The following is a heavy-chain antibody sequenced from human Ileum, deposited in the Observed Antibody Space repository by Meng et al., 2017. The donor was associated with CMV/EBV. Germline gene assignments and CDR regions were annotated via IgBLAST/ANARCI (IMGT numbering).Heavy chain of an antibody. CDR1: GFNVTTNY. J-gene: IGHJ5*02. CDR3: ARQFTLLWFAGFGP. CDR2: IYAGGST. Sequence: GGSLRLSCTGSGFNVTTNYMSWVRQAPGKGPEWVSVIYAGGSTYLAGSVKGRFTVSRDNSRNTVYLHMSRLGPEDTAVYYCARQFTLLWFAGFGPWGQGTLVTVSS. V-gene: IGHV3-66*02. D-gene: IGHD3-10*01.